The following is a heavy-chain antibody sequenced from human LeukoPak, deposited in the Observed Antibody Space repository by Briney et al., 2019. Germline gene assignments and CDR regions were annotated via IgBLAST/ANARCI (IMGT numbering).Heavy chain of an antibody. CDR1: GFTFSSYG. Sequence: GGSLRLSCAASGFTFSSYGMHWVRQAPGKGLEWVAVISYDGSNKYYADSVKGRFTISRDNSKNTLYLQMNSLRAEDTAVYYCAKDLERHIVVVTASAVDYWGQGTLVTVSS. V-gene: IGHV3-30*18. D-gene: IGHD2-21*02. CDR2: ISYDGSNK. CDR3: AKDLERHIVVVTASAVDY. J-gene: IGHJ4*02.